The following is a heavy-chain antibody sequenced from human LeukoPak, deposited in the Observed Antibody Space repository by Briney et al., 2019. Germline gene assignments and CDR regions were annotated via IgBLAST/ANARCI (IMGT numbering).Heavy chain of an antibody. J-gene: IGHJ5*02. CDR2: INHSGST. V-gene: IGHV4-34*01. CDR1: GGSFSGYY. Sequence: SETLSLTCAVYGGSFSGYYWSWIRQPPGKGLEWIGVINHSGSTNYNPSLKSRVTISVDTSKSQFSLKLSSVTAADTAVYYCARVRDYYGSGSGWFDPWGQGTLVTVSS. CDR3: ARVRDYYGSGSGWFDP. D-gene: IGHD3-10*01.